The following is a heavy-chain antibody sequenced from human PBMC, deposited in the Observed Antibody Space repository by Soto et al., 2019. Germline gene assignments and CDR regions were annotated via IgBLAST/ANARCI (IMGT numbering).Heavy chain of an antibody. CDR1: GFTFSDYA. CDR3: AKGGRQWLVTSDFNY. J-gene: IGHJ4*02. V-gene: IGHV3-30*18. D-gene: IGHD6-19*01. CDR2: VSHIGRNT. Sequence: VQLVESGGGVVQPGRSLRLSCAASGFTFSDYAMHWVRQAPGKGLEWVAVVSHIGRNTHYADPVKGRLTISRDSSKNTVSLEMTSLRAEDTAVYSCAKGGRQWLVTSDFNYWGQGALVTVSS.